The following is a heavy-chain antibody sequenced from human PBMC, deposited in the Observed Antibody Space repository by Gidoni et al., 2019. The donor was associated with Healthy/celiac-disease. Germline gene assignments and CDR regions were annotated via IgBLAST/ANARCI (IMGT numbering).Heavy chain of an antibody. J-gene: IGHJ6*02. CDR2: IWYDGSNK. Sequence: QVQLVESGGGVVQPGRSLRLPCAASGFPFSSYGMHWVRQAPGKGLEWVAVIWYDGSNKYYADPVKGRFTISRDNSKNTLYLQMNSLRAEDTAVYYCARGMNDYGDYYGMDVWGQGTTVTVSS. CDR3: ARGMNDYGDYYGMDV. D-gene: IGHD4-17*01. CDR1: GFPFSSYG. V-gene: IGHV3-33*01.